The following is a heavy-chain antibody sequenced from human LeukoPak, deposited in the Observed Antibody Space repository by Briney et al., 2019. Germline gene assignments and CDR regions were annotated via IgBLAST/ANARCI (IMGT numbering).Heavy chain of an antibody. Sequence: SETLSLTCTVSGDSISTYYWNWIRQPPGRGLEWIGQVYYSGTTNYNPSLQSRVTISPDTSKNQFSLPLTSVTAADTAVYYCARDQISRFDPWGQGTLVTVSS. CDR1: GDSISTYY. CDR2: VYYSGTT. J-gene: IGHJ5*02. V-gene: IGHV4-59*12. CDR3: ARDQISRFDP.